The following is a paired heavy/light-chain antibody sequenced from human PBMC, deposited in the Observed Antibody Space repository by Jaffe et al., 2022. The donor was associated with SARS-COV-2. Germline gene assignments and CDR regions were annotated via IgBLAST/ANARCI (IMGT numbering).Light chain of an antibody. V-gene: IGKV1-17*01. CDR3: LQHNAYPYT. CDR1: QGIRNY. CDR2: ATS. J-gene: IGKJ2*01. Sequence: DIQMTQSPSSLSASVGDRVTITCRASQGIRNYLGWYQHKPGKAPERLIYATSNLESGVPSRFSGSGSGTEFTLTISSLQPEDFATYYCLQHNAYPYTFGQGTKLEIK.
Heavy chain of an antibody. Sequence: EVHMVESGGGLVQPGGSLRLSCAASEFTFSTYDMSWVRQAPGKGLEWVSVIRDRDGSTHYADSVKGRFTISRDNSKNTLYLQMNSLRAEDTAVYYCAKGGLLDYWGQGTLVTVSS. V-gene: IGHV3-23*04. D-gene: IGHD3-16*01. CDR1: EFTFSTYD. CDR3: AKGGLLDY. J-gene: IGHJ4*02. CDR2: IRDRDGST.